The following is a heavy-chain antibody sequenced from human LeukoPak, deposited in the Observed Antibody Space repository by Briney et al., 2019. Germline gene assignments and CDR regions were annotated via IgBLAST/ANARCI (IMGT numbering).Heavy chain of an antibody. CDR1: EYTFTSYD. CDR2: INPNSGGT. CDR3: ARGVTARGFYYYMDV. V-gene: IGHV1-2*02. D-gene: IGHD2-21*02. J-gene: IGHJ6*03. Sequence: ASVKVSCKASEYTFTSYDMHWVRQAPGQGLEWMGWINPNSGGTSYAQKFQGRVTMTRDTSSSTAYMELSRLRSDDTAVYYCARGVTARGFYYYMDVWGKGTTVTISS.